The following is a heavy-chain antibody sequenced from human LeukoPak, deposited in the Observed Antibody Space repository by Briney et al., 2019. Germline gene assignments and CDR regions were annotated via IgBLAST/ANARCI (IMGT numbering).Heavy chain of an antibody. V-gene: IGHV4-39*07. Sequence: SETLSLTCTVSGGSISSSSYYWGWIRQPPGKGLEWIGSIYYSGSTYYNPSLKSRVTISVDRSKNQFSLKLSSVTAADTAVYYCARLDNQGYCSSTSCYMSYYFDYWGQGTLVTVSS. CDR3: ARLDNQGYCSSTSCYMSYYFDY. D-gene: IGHD2-2*02. CDR2: IYYSGST. J-gene: IGHJ4*02. CDR1: GGSISSSSYY.